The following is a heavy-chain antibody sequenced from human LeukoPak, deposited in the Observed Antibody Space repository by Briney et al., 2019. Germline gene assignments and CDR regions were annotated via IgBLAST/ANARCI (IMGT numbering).Heavy chain of an antibody. V-gene: IGHV4-30-2*01. J-gene: IGHJ5*02. CDR1: GGSISSGGYY. CDR2: IDHSGST. D-gene: IGHD6-6*01. CDR3: ARRLQLVGGYNWFDP. Sequence: SQTLSLTCTVSGGSISSGGYYWSWIRQPPGKGLEWIGYIDHSGSTNYNPSLKSRVTISVDTSKNQFSLKLSSVTAADTAVYYCARRLQLVGGYNWFDPWGQGTLVTVSS.